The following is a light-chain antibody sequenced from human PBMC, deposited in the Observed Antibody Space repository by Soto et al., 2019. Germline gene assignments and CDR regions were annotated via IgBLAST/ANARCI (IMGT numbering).Light chain of an antibody. Sequence: IVLTQSPATLSLSPGERATLSCRASQSVSRYLAWYQQKPGQAPRLLFFGASIRATGIPDRFSGSGSGTDFTLTISRLEPEDSAVYHCQQYGSSPKTFGQGTKVDIK. CDR2: GAS. V-gene: IGKV3-20*01. CDR3: QQYGSSPKT. CDR1: QSVSRY. J-gene: IGKJ1*01.